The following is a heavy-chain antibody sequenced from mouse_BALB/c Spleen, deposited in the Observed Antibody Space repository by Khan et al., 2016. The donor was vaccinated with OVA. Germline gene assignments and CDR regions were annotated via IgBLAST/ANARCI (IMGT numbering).Heavy chain of an antibody. CDR3: ARGNWQSYYFDY. V-gene: IGHV1S136*01. Sequence: VQLKQSGPELGKPGASVKMSCKPSGYIFTNYVLHWVKQKPGQGLEWIGYINPYNGGTKYNEKFKAKATLASDKSSITAYLELSSLTSEDSAVYYCARGNWQSYYFDYWGQGTTLTLSS. CDR1: GYIFTNYV. CDR2: INPYNGGT. D-gene: IGHD4-1*01. J-gene: IGHJ2*01.